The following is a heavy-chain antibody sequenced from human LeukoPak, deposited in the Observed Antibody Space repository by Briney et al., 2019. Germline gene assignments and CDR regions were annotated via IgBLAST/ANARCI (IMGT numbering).Heavy chain of an antibody. CDR1: GDSVSSSHW. Sequence: SETLSLSCAVSGDSVSSSHWWGWVRQPPGKGLEGIGEVAHTGSTKFTPALRSRATISVDWSKNQFSLNLTSVTAADTATYFCARLVVYNWTPRAFDVWGQGTMVTVSS. CDR2: VAHTGST. J-gene: IGHJ3*01. D-gene: IGHD1-20*01. CDR3: ARLVVYNWTPRAFDV. V-gene: IGHV4-4*02.